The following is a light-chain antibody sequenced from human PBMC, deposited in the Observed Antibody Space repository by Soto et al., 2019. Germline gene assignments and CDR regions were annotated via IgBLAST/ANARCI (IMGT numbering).Light chain of an antibody. CDR2: DTS. CDR1: TGAVTSGHY. Sequence: QAVVTQEPSLTVSPGGTVTLTGGSSTGAVTSGHYPYWFQQKPGQAPRTRIYDTSNKHSWTPARFSGSLLGGKAALTLSGAQPEDEAEYYCVLSYSGPYVFGTGTKVTVL. CDR3: VLSYSGPYV. J-gene: IGLJ1*01. V-gene: IGLV7-46*01.